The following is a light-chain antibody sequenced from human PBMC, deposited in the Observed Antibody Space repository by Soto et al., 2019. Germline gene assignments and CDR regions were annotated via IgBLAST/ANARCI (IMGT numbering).Light chain of an antibody. J-gene: IGKJ5*01. V-gene: IGKV1-12*01. Sequence: DIQMTQSPSSVSASVGDRVTITCRASQPISSWLAWYQQKPGEAPKLLIFAASTLQSGVPSRFSGRGAGTHFPLTRSSLHPDQSAIYYCQLSNSFPTFGRGT. CDR2: AAS. CDR3: QLSNSFPT. CDR1: QPISSW.